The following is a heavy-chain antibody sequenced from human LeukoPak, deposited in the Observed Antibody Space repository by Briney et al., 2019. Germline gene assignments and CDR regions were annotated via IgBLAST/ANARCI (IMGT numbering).Heavy chain of an antibody. CDR3: AREEGEWFGELFLPFKY. V-gene: IGHV1-2*02. CDR1: GYTFTNHD. CDR2: INPNSGGT. D-gene: IGHD3-10*01. J-gene: IGHJ4*02. Sequence: ASVKISCKASGYTFTNHDMHWVRQAPGQGLEWMGWINPNSGGTKYAQKFQGRVTMTRDTSINTAYMELSRLRSDDTAVYYCAREEGEWFGELFLPFKYWGQGTLVTVSS.